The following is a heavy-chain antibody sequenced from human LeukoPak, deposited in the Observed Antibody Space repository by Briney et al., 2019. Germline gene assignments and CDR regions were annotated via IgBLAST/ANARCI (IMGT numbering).Heavy chain of an antibody. Sequence: GGSLRLSCAASGFTFSSYWMHWVRQAPGKGLVWVSRLNTDGSITNYADSVKGRFTISRDDAKSTLYLQMNSLRAEDTAVYYCARAGSHRFDYWGLGTLVTVSS. V-gene: IGHV3-74*01. J-gene: IGHJ4*02. CDR2: LNTDGSIT. D-gene: IGHD1-26*01. CDR3: ARAGSHRFDY. CDR1: GFTFSSYW.